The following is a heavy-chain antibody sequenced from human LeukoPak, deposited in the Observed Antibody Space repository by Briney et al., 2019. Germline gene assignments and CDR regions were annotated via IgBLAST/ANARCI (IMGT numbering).Heavy chain of an antibody. V-gene: IGHV1-46*01. J-gene: IGHJ4*02. CDR2: INPSGGST. Sequence: ASVKVSCKASGYTFTSYYMHWVRQAPGQGLEWMGIINPSGGSTSYAQKFQGRVTMTRDMSTSTVYMELSRLRSDDTAVYYCAGSIAAAGTFRTMNYWGQGTLVTVSS. CDR3: AGSIAAAGTFRTMNY. CDR1: GYTFTSYY. D-gene: IGHD6-13*01.